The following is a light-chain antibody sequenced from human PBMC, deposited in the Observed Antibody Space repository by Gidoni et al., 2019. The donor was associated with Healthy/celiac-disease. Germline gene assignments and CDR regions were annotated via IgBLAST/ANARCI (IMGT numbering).Light chain of an antibody. V-gene: IGLV1-40*01. Sequence: QSVLTQPPSVSGAPGQRVTIPCTGSSSNIGAGYDVHWYPQLPGTAPKILIYGNSNRPSGVPDRFSGSKSGTSAALAITGLQAEDEADYYCQSYDSSLSGSVVFGGGTKLTVL. J-gene: IGLJ2*01. CDR3: QSYDSSLSGSVV. CDR1: SSNIGAGYD. CDR2: GNS.